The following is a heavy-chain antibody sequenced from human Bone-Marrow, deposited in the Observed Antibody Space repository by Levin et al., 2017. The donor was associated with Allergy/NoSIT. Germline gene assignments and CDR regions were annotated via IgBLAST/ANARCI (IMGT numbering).Heavy chain of an antibody. CDR2: INSDGSST. V-gene: IGHV3-74*01. J-gene: IGHJ2*01. CDR3: ARRYYGSGMRYFDL. Sequence: GESLKISCAASGFTFSSYWMHWVRQAPGKGLVWVSRINSDGSSTSYADSVKGRFTISRDNAKNTLYLQMNSLRAEDTAVYYCARRYYGSGMRYFDLWGRGTLVTVSS. CDR1: GFTFSSYW. D-gene: IGHD3-10*01.